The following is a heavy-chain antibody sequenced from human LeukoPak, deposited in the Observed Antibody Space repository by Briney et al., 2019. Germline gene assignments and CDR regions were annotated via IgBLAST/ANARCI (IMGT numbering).Heavy chain of an antibody. CDR3: ARLKGEFDP. CDR1: GGSITSGTYF. J-gene: IGHJ5*02. V-gene: IGHV4-61*02. CDR2: IYTSGST. Sequence: SETLSLNCTVSGGSITSGTYFWSWIRQPAGKGLEWIGRIYTSGSTNYNPSLKSRVTISADTSKNQFSLKLNSVTAADTAVYYCARLKGEFDPWGQGTLVTVSS.